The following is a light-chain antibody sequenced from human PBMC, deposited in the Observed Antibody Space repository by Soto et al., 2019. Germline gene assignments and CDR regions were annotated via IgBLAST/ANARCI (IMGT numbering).Light chain of an antibody. Sequence: IVMTQSPATLSVSPGASATLSCRASQSVSSNLAWYQQKPGQAPRLLIYGASTRATGIPARFSGSGSGKEFTLTISSLQSEDFAVYYCQQYNNWPRTFGQGTKGDIK. V-gene: IGKV3-15*01. CDR1: QSVSSN. CDR2: GAS. J-gene: IGKJ1*01. CDR3: QQYNNWPRT.